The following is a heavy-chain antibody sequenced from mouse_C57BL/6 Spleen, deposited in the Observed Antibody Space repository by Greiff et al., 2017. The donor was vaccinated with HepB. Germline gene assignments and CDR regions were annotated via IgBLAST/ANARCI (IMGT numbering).Heavy chain of an antibody. CDR3: ARSGDGYYVWFAY. V-gene: IGHV1-52*01. J-gene: IGHJ3*01. CDR1: GYTFTSYW. D-gene: IGHD2-3*01. Sequence: VQLQQSGAELVRPGSSVKLSCKASGYTFTSYWMHWVKQRPIQGLEWIGNIDPSDSETHYNQKFKDKATLTVDKSSSTAYMQLSSLTSEDSAVYYCARSGDGYYVWFAYWGQGTLVTVSA. CDR2: IDPSDSET.